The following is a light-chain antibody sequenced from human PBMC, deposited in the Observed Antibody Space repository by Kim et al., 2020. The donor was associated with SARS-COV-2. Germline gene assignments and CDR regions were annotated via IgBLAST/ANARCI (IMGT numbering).Light chain of an antibody. CDR3: QVWDSTTAV. CDR2: NES. V-gene: IGLV3-9*01. J-gene: IGLJ2*01. Sequence: SYELTQPISVSVALGQTARITCGEKRIGSRSVHWFQQKPGQAPVLVIYNESNRPSGIPERFSGSNSDNTATLTINRAQAGDEADYYCQVWDSTTAVFGGG. CDR1: RIGSRS.